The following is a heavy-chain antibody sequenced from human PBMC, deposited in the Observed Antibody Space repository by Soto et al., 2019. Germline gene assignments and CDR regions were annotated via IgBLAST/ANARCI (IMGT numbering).Heavy chain of an antibody. CDR2: IYYSGST. CDR1: GGSISSGGYY. Sequence: SSETLSLTCTVSGGSISSGGYYWSWIRQHPGKGLEWIGYIYYSGSTYYNPSLKSRVTISVDTSKNQFSLKLSSVTAADTAVYYCARVVVVVPAVPYYYGMDVWGQGTTVTVSS. V-gene: IGHV4-30-4*08. CDR3: ARVVVVVPAVPYYYGMDV. J-gene: IGHJ6*02. D-gene: IGHD2-2*01.